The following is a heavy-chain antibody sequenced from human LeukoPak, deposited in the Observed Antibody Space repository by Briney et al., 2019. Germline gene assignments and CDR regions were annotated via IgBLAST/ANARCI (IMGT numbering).Heavy chain of an antibody. CDR3: ARGAYDYNYFDY. CDR1: GYTFTSYY. Sequence: GASVKVSCKASGYTFTSYYMHWVRQAPGRGLEWMGIINPSGGSTSYAQKFQGRVTMTRDMSTSTVYMELSSLRSEDTAVYYCARGAYDYNYFDYWGQGTLVTVSS. J-gene: IGHJ4*02. V-gene: IGHV1-46*01. D-gene: IGHD4/OR15-4a*01. CDR2: INPSGGST.